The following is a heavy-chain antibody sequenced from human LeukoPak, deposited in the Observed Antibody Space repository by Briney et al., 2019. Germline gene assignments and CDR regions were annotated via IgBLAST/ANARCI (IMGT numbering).Heavy chain of an antibody. CDR2: ISAYNGNT. J-gene: IGHJ4*02. Sequence: GASVKVSCKASGYTFTSYGISWVRQAPGQGFEWMGWISAYNGNTNYAQKLQGRVTMTTDTSTSTAYMELRSLRSDDTAVYYCAREYWDGYNPNYFDYWGQGTLVTVSS. CDR1: GYTFTSYG. CDR3: AREYWDGYNPNYFDY. V-gene: IGHV1-18*01. D-gene: IGHD5-24*01.